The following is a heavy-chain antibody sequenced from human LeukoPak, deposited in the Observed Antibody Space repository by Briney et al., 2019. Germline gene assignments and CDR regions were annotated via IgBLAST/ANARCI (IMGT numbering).Heavy chain of an antibody. D-gene: IGHD2-21*01. J-gene: IGHJ4*02. CDR3: ASDPKRLADNGGDYLDY. Sequence: GGSLRLSCTASGFTFSSYSMHWVRQAPGKGLEWVAVIAYDGSHKYYADSVKRRFTIPRDNSKHTVYLQLSTLRPEDTAIFYCASDPKRLADNGGDYLDYWGQGTLVSVSS. V-gene: IGHV3-30*19. CDR1: GFTFSSYS. CDR2: IAYDGSHK.